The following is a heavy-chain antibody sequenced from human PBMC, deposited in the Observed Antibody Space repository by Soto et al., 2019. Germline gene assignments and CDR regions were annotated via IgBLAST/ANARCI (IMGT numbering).Heavy chain of an antibody. CDR1: GGSISNYY. V-gene: IGHV4-59*01. D-gene: IGHD2-2*01. J-gene: IGHJ4*02. Sequence: SETLSLTCTVSGGSISNYYWSWTRQPPGKGLEWIGYIYYSGNINYNPSLKSRVTISVDTSKNQFSLKLNSVTAADTAVYYCARTYCSSTTCYDLFDSWGQGTLVTVSS. CDR3: ARTYCSSTTCYDLFDS. CDR2: IYYSGNI.